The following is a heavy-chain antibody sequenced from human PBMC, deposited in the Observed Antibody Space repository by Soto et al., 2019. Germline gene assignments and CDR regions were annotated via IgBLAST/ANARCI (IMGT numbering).Heavy chain of an antibody. D-gene: IGHD1-26*01. J-gene: IGHJ6*01. CDR1: GGTFSSYA. Sequence: SVKVSCKASGGTFSSYAISWVRQAPGQGLEWMGGIIPIFGTANYAQKFQGRVTITADKSTSTAYMELSSLRSEDTAVYYCARGYSGLCGCAADYYYGMDVWGQGTTVTVSS. CDR2: IIPIFGTA. V-gene: IGHV1-69*06. CDR3: ARGYSGLCGCAADYYYGMDV.